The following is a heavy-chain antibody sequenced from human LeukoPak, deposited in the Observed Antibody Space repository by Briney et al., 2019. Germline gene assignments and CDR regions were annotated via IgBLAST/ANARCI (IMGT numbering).Heavy chain of an antibody. CDR3: RFYTSGSDY. CDR2: IRASDDTT. J-gene: IGHJ4*02. V-gene: IGHV3-23*01. D-gene: IGHD3-22*01. CDR1: GSTFSTSA. Sequence: PGGSLRLSCEVFGSTFSTSAMSWVRQAPGKGLEWVSGIRASDDTTYYVDSVKGRFTVSGDNSKNTLYLQMNSLRVEDTAVYYCRFYTSGSDYWGQGTLVTVSS.